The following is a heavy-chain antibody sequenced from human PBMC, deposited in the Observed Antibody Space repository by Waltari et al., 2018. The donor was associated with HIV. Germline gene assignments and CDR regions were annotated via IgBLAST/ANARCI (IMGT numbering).Heavy chain of an antibody. J-gene: IGHJ4*02. D-gene: IGHD3-16*02. CDR2: ISHDGST. Sequence: QVQLQQWGAGLLKPSETLSLTCAVYGGSFSGYFWSWFRQPPGKGLEWIGEISHDGSTTYNRSLKSRLSMSVDTSKHQFYLNLRSVTAADTALYYCARSLFYRSFYDYWGQGTLVTVSS. V-gene: IGHV4-34*02. CDR1: GGSFSGYF. CDR3: ARSLFYRSFYDY.